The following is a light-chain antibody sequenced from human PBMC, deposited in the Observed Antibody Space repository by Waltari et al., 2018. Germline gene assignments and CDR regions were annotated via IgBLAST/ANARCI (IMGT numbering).Light chain of an antibody. V-gene: IGKV2-28*01. Sequence: DIVMTQSPLSLPVTPGEPASISCRFSQSLLHVDGYNYLDWYLQKPGQSPQFLIYMGSNRAAGVPDRFSGSGSGTDFTLKISRVEAEDVGVYYCMQPLETPWTFGQGTKVEIK. J-gene: IGKJ1*01. CDR3: MQPLETPWT. CDR1: QSLLHVDGYNY. CDR2: MGS.